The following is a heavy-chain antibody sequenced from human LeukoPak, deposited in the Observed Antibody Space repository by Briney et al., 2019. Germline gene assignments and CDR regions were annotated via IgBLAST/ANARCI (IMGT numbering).Heavy chain of an antibody. D-gene: IGHD2/OR15-2a*01. CDR3: ARGREYYFDY. CDR2: INHSGST. V-gene: IGHV4-34*01. J-gene: IGHJ4*02. CDR1: GGSFSVYY. Sequence: PSETLSLTCAVYGGSFSVYYWSWIRQPPGKGLEWIGEINHSGSTNYNPSLKSRVTILVGTSKNQFSLKLSSVTAADTAVYYCARGREYYFDYWGQGTLVTVSS.